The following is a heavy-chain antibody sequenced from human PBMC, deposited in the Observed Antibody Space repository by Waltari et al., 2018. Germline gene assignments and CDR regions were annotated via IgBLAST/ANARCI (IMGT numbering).Heavy chain of an antibody. D-gene: IGHD1-1*01. Sequence: QVQLVQSGAEVKKPGSSVKVSCKAYGGTFSRYAISWVRRAPGQGLEWMGGIIPCFGTANYAQKFQGRVTITADESTSTAYMELSSLRAEDTAVYYCARRLRWNDYYFDYWGQGTLVTVSS. J-gene: IGHJ4*02. CDR2: IIPCFGTA. V-gene: IGHV1-69*01. CDR3: ARRLRWNDYYFDY. CDR1: GGTFSRYA.